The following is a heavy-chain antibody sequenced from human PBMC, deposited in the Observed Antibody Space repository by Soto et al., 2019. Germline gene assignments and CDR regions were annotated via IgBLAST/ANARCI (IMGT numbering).Heavy chain of an antibody. Sequence: EASVKVSCKASCYTFTSYGISWVRQAPGQGPEWMGWISAYNGNTTYAQKLQGRVTMTTDTSTSTAYMELRSLRSDDTAVYYCARDGRSTTIYYDSSGSPDEAFDIWGQGTMVTVSS. CDR3: ARDGRSTTIYYDSSGSPDEAFDI. CDR2: ISAYNGNT. V-gene: IGHV1-18*01. J-gene: IGHJ3*02. D-gene: IGHD3-22*01. CDR1: CYTFTSYG.